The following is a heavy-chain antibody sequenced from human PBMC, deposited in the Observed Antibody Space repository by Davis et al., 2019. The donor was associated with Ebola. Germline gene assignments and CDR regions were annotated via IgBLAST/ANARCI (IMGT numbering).Heavy chain of an antibody. D-gene: IGHD5-18*01. CDR3: ARRSGYIYVYEGMDV. CDR1: GYTFTSYG. Sequence: ASVKVSCKASGYTFTSYGITWVRQAPGQGLEWMGWINAGNGNTKYSQKFQGRVTITRDTSASTAYMELSSLRSEDTAVYYCARRSGYIYVYEGMDVWGKGTTVTVSS. V-gene: IGHV1-3*01. CDR2: INAGNGNT. J-gene: IGHJ6*04.